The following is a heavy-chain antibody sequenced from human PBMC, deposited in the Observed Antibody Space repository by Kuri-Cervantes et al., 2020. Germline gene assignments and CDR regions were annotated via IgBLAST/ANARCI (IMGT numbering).Heavy chain of an antibody. CDR2: INHSGST. V-gene: IGHV4-34*01. CDR1: GGSFSGYY. CDR3: ARVRIAAAGPRPLFDY. Sequence: SETLSLTCAVYGGSFSGYYWSWIRQPPGKGLEWIGEINHSGSTNYNPSPKSRVTISVDTSKNQFSLKLSSVTAADTAVYYCARVRIAAAGPRPLFDYWGQGTLVTVSS. J-gene: IGHJ4*02. D-gene: IGHD6-13*01.